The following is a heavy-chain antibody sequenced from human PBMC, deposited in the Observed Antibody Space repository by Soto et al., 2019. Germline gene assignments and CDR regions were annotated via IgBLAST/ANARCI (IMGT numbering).Heavy chain of an antibody. Sequence: PGGSLRLSCSASGFTFSSYSMNWVRQAPGKGLEWVSSITSSSTYIYYADSVKGRLTISRDNAKNSLYLQMNSLRAEDTAVYYCARAPSIGVRGVDYYYGMDVWGQGTTVTVSS. CDR1: GFTFSSYS. CDR2: ITSSSTYI. CDR3: ARAPSIGVRGVDYYYGMDV. D-gene: IGHD3-10*01. V-gene: IGHV3-21*01. J-gene: IGHJ6*02.